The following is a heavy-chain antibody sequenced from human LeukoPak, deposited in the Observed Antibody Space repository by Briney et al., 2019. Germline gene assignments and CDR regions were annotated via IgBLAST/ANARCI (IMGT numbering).Heavy chain of an antibody. Sequence: PSETLSHTFKGSGGSICDRLDCRGSIRQPPGKGLEWIGSIYDSGSTYYSSSLKSRVTISVDTSKNQFSLKLTSVTAADTAVYYCARPIMVLAVFEDYLSYWGQGTLVTVSS. CDR2: IYDSGST. V-gene: IGHV4-39*01. D-gene: IGHD3-10*01. J-gene: IGHJ4*02. CDR1: GGSICDRLDC. CDR3: ARPIMVLAVFEDYLSY.